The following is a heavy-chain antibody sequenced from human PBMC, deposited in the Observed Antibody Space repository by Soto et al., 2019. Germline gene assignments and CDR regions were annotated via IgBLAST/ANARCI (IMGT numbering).Heavy chain of an antibody. D-gene: IGHD3-10*01. CDR1: GGSISSGGYY. Sequence: QVQLQESGPGLVKPSQTLSLTCTVSGGSISSGGYYWSWIRQHPGKGLEWIGYIYYSGSTYYNPSLKSRVTLSVDTSENQFSLKLSSVTAADTAVYYCARGITMIRGVILTPYFDYWGQGTLVTVSS. CDR2: IYYSGST. V-gene: IGHV4-31*03. J-gene: IGHJ4*02. CDR3: ARGITMIRGVILTPYFDY.